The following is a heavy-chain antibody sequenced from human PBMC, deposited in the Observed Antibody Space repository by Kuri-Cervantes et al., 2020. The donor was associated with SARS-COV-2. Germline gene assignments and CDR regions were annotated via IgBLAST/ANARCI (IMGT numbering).Heavy chain of an antibody. CDR3: ARGVVGYFTNGVCYRPYYYGMDV. J-gene: IGHJ6*02. CDR2: INHSGST. Sequence: SQTLSLTCAVYGGSFSGYYWSWIRQPPGKGLEWIGEINHSGSTNYNRSLKSRVTISVDTSKNQFSLKLSSVTAADTAVYYCARGVVGYFTNGVCYRPYYYGMDVWGQGTTVTVSS. D-gene: IGHD2-8*01. CDR1: GGSFSGYY. V-gene: IGHV4-34*01.